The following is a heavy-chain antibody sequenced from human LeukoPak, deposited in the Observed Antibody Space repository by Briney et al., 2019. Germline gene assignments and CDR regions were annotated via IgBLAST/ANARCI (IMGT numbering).Heavy chain of an antibody. Sequence: PGGSLRLSCAASGFTFNIYATNWVRQPPGKGLEWVSAISGSGDSTYYADSVKGRFTIARDNSKNTLYLHMNSLTAADTAVYYCAKDRGPYIGIDNNWFDPWGQGTLVSVSS. CDR1: GFTFNIYA. J-gene: IGHJ5*02. CDR2: ISGSGDST. V-gene: IGHV3-23*01. D-gene: IGHD1-26*01. CDR3: AKDRGPYIGIDNNWFDP.